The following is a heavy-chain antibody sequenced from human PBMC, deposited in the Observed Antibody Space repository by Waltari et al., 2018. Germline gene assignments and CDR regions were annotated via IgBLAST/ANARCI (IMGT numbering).Heavy chain of an antibody. V-gene: IGHV4-34*01. D-gene: IGHD3-22*01. CDR3: ARRYYYDSSGYYYPTRGYYMDV. J-gene: IGHJ6*03. Sequence: QVQLQQWGAGLLKPSETLSLTCAAYGGSFSGYYWSWIRQPPGKGLARIGGINHSGSTNYNPSLKSRVTISVDTSKNQFSLKLSSVTAADTAVYYCARRYYYDSSGYYYPTRGYYMDVWGKGTTVTVSS. CDR1: GGSFSGYY. CDR2: INHSGST.